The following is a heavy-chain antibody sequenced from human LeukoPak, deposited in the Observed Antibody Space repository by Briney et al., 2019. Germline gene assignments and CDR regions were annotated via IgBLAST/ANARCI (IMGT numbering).Heavy chain of an antibody. CDR2: INGDGTST. J-gene: IGHJ4*02. Sequence: PGGSLRLSCAASGSTFSPYWMHWVSQVQGKGLVWVSRINGDGTSTTYADFAQGRFTISRDNAKNTLYLQMNSLRADDTAVYYCARDRHYSPDYWGQGTLVTVSS. CDR3: ARDRHYSPDY. V-gene: IGHV3-74*01. CDR1: GSTFSPYW. D-gene: IGHD3-10*01.